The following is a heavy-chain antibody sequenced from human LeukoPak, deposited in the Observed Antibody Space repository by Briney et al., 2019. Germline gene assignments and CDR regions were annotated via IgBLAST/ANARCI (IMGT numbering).Heavy chain of an antibody. D-gene: IGHD1-1*01. J-gene: IGHJ4*02. Sequence: SQTLSLTCTVSGGSISSGDYYWSWIRQPPGKGLEWIGYIYYSGSTNYNPSLKSRVTISVDTSKNQFSLRLSSVTAADTAVYYCARGGLEREGYFDYWGQGTLVTVSS. CDR1: GGSISSGDYY. CDR2: IYYSGST. V-gene: IGHV4-30-4*01. CDR3: ARGGLEREGYFDY.